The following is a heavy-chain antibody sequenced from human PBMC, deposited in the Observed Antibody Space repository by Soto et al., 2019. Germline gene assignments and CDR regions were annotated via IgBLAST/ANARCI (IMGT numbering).Heavy chain of an antibody. Sequence: GESLKISCKGSGYSITSYWISWVRQMPGKGLEWMGRIDPSDSYTNYSPSFQGHVTISADKSISTAYLQWSSLKASDTAMYYCARIRYYGSGSTPIYGMDVWGQGTTVTVSS. J-gene: IGHJ6*02. CDR2: IDPSDSYT. V-gene: IGHV5-10-1*01. CDR3: ARIRYYGSGSTPIYGMDV. D-gene: IGHD3-10*01. CDR1: GYSITSYW.